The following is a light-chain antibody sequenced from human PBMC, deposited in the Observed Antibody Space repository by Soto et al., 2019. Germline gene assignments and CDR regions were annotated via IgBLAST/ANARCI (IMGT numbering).Light chain of an antibody. CDR3: QQYGSSLWT. CDR2: RGL. J-gene: IGKJ1*01. V-gene: IGKV3-20*01. CDR1: QSVSSY. Sequence: EIVMTQSPGTLSVFPGETATLSCRASQSVSSYLDWFQQKPGQVPRLIMYRGLNRAIGVPARFSGSGSETEFTLTISRLEPEDFAVYYCQQYGSSLWTFGQGTKVEIK.